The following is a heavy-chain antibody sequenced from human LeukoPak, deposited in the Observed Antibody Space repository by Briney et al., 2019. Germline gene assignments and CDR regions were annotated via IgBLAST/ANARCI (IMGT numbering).Heavy chain of an antibody. CDR2: INHSGST. J-gene: IGHJ6*03. D-gene: IGHD3-10*01. CDR3: ASTPLWYYYYMDV. Sequence: PSETLSLTCTVSGGSINSDTCYWSWIRQPPGKGLEWIGEINHSGSTNYNPSLKSRVTISVDTSKNQFSLKLSSVTAADTAVYYCASTPLWYYYYMDVWGKGTTVTVSS. V-gene: IGHV4-39*07. CDR1: GGSINSDTCY.